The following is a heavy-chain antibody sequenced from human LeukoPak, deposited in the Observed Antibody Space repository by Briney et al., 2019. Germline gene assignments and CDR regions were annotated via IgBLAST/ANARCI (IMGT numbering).Heavy chain of an antibody. J-gene: IGHJ4*02. D-gene: IGHD3-22*01. V-gene: IGHV1-69*13. CDR3: ASAYYYDSSGPLLYYFDY. Sequence: GASVKVSCKASGGTFSSYAISWVRQAPGQGLEWMGGIIPIFGTANYAQKFQGRVTITADESMSTAYMELSSLRSEDTAVYYCASAYYYDSSGPLLYYFDYWGQGTLVTVSS. CDR2: IIPIFGTA. CDR1: GGTFSSYA.